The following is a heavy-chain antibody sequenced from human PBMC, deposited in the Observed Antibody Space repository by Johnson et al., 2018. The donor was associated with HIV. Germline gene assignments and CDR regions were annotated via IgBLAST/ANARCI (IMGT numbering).Heavy chain of an antibody. CDR2: ISYDGSKK. CDR3: ARVVVITYHDAFDI. CDR1: GLTFSSYG. Sequence: QVQLVESGGGVVQPGRSLRLSCAASGLTFSSYGMHWVRQAPGKGLEWVAVISYDGSKKYYAGSVKGRFTISRDNAKNSLYLQMNSLRAEDTAVYYCARVVVITYHDAFDIWGQGTMVTVSS. D-gene: IGHD3-22*01. J-gene: IGHJ3*02. V-gene: IGHV3-30*03.